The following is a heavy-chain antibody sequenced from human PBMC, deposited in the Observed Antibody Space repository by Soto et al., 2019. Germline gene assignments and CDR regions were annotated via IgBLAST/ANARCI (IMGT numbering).Heavy chain of an antibody. CDR2: IIPIFGTA. CDR3: ARNRGSGYSSGWYSDY. Sequence: QVQLVQSGAEVKKPGSSVKVSCKASGGTFSSYAISWVRQAPGQGLEWMGGIIPIFGTANYAQKFQGRVTITADESTSTAYMELSRLRSEDTAVYYCARNRGSGYSSGWYSDYWGQGTLVTVSS. J-gene: IGHJ4*02. CDR1: GGTFSSYA. V-gene: IGHV1-69*01. D-gene: IGHD6-19*01.